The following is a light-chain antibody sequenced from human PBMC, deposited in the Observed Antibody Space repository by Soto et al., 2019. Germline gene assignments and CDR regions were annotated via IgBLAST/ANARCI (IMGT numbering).Light chain of an antibody. CDR1: QNVNNR. V-gene: IGKV3-11*01. J-gene: IGKJ4*01. CDR2: GAS. CDR3: QQRNNWPPVT. Sequence: EILLTQSPGSLSVFPGERASLSCRASQNVNNRLAWYQQKAGQAPRLLISGASSRATGIPDRFSGSGSGTDFTLTISSLEPEDFAVYYCQQRNNWPPVTFGGGTKVDIK.